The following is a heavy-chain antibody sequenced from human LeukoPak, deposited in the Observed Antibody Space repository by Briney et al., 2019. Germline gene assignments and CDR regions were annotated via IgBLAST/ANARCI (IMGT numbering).Heavy chain of an antibody. CDR3: ARFGVPYGVDV. CDR2: IKPDGSEK. CDR1: GFTFSTYW. D-gene: IGHD3-16*01. J-gene: IGHJ6*02. V-gene: IGHV3-7*04. Sequence: GGSLRLSCAPSGFTFSTYWMSWVRQGPGKGREWVANIKPDGSEKDYVDSLKGRFTISRDNAKNSLYLQVSSLRAEDTAVYYCARFGVPYGVDVWGEGTTVTVS.